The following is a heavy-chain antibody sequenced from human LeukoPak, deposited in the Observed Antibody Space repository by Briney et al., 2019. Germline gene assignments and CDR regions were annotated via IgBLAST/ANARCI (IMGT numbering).Heavy chain of an antibody. CDR2: MNPDSGNA. V-gene: IGHV1-8*01. Sequence: ASVKVSCKASGYTFTSYDINWIRQASGQGLEWMEWMNPDSGNAAYAQKFQGRVTMTRDTSISTAYMELSSLRSEDTAVYYCARVPSKSYNWFDPWGPGTLVTVSS. D-gene: IGHD2-2*01. CDR1: GYTFTSYD. CDR3: ARVPSKSYNWFDP. J-gene: IGHJ5*02.